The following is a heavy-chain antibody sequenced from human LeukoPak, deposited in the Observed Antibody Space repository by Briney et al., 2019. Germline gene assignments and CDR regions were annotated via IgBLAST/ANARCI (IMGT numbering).Heavy chain of an antibody. CDR2: ISTGSSYL. J-gene: IGHJ5*02. CDR1: GFTFSSYS. D-gene: IGHD3-3*01. CDR3: ARDTREGVSYYDFWSGYWEGFDP. Sequence: PGGSLRLSCAASGFTFSSYSMNWVRQAPGKGLEWVSSISTGSSYLHYADSVKGRFTISRDNTKNSLYLHMNSLRAEDTAVYYCARDTREGVSYYDFWSGYWEGFDPWGQGTLVTVSS. V-gene: IGHV3-21*01.